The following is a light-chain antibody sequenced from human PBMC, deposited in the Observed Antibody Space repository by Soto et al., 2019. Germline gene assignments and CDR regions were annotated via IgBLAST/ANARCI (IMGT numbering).Light chain of an antibody. CDR3: QQLESYPST. V-gene: IGKV1-5*01. Sequence: DIQMTQSPSTLSGSEGDRVTITCRASQTISSWLAWYQQKPGKAPNLLIYDASTLQSGVPSRFSGSGSGTDFTLTISSLQPEDFATYYCQQLESYPSTFGGGTKVDIK. CDR2: DAS. CDR1: QTISSW. J-gene: IGKJ4*01.